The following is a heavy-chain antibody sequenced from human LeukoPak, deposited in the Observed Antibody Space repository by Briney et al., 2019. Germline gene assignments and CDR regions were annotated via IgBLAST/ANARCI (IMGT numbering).Heavy chain of an antibody. CDR3: AREHLAYYDFWSGYTPYYYYGMDV. CDR1: GGSISSGDYY. Sequence: SQTLSLTCTVSGGSISSGDYYWSWIRQPPGKGLEWIGYIYYSGSTYYNPSLKSRVTISVDTSKNQFSLKLSSVTAADTAVYYCAREHLAYYDFWSGYTPYYYYGMDVWGQGTTVTVSS. CDR2: IYYSGST. J-gene: IGHJ6*02. V-gene: IGHV4-30-4*01. D-gene: IGHD3-3*01.